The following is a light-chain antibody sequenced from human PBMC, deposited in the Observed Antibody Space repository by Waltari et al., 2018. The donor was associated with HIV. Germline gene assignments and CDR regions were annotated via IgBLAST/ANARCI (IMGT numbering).Light chain of an antibody. J-gene: IGKJ1*01. CDR2: AAS. Sequence: DIQMTQSPSSLSASVGDRVTITCRASQSISSYLNWYQQKPGKAPKLLIYAASSLQSGVPSRFSGSGSGTDFTLTISSLQPEDFASYYCLQDYNLPGAFGQGTRVEIK. CDR3: LQDYNLPGA. CDR1: QSISSY. V-gene: IGKV1-39*01.